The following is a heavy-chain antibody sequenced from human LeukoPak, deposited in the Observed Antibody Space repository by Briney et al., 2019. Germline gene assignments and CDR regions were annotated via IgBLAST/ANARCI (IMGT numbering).Heavy chain of an antibody. J-gene: IGHJ4*02. Sequence: SETLSLTCSVSGGPISSYFWSWIRQPPGKGLEWIGYFYLSGRTDYNPSLKSRVTISGDTSKNQFSLKVTSVTTADTAIYYCARTTLPGIAAAGPVFDFWGQGTLVTVSS. D-gene: IGHD6-13*01. CDR3: ARTTLPGIAAAGPVFDF. CDR1: GGPISSYF. V-gene: IGHV4-59*01. CDR2: FYLSGRT.